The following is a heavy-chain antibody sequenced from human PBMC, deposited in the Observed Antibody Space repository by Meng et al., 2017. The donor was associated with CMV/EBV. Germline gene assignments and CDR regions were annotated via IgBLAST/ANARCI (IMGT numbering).Heavy chain of an antibody. CDR1: GFTFSSYE. CDR2: IRYDGSNK. Sequence: GESLKISCAASGFTFSSYEMNWVRQAPGKGLEWVAFIRYDGSNKYYADSVKGRFTISRDNSKNTLFLQMNSLRAEDTAMYYCATYWSADYWGQGTLVTVSS. J-gene: IGHJ4*02. V-gene: IGHV3-30*02. D-gene: IGHD1-1*01. CDR3: ATYWSADY.